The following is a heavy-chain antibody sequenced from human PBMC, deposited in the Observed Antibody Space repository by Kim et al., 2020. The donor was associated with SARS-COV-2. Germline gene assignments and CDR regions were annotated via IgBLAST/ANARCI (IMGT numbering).Heavy chain of an antibody. CDR2: IKGDASET. CDR1: GFVFSDYW. V-gene: IGHV3-7*03. Sequence: GGSLRLSCATSGFVFSDYWMSWVRQAPGKGLEWVANIKGDASETYYVDSVRGRFTIARDNTKKLLSLQMKRLRAEDTAVYYCVRDVLYYYDNKDLGLDV. J-gene: IGHJ6*01. D-gene: IGHD3-22*01. CDR3: VRDVLYYYDNKDLGLDV.